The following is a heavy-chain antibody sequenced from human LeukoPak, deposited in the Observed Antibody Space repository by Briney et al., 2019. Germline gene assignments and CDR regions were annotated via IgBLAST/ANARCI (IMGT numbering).Heavy chain of an antibody. J-gene: IGHJ4*02. Sequence: GGSLRLSCAASGFTFSSFEMAWVRQAPGKGLEWVSYVSDRGNTIKVADSVKGRSTISRDYAQNSLYLQMNSLRAEDTAVYYCAGGPQYAGSFAYWGQGTLVTVSS. CDR1: GFTFSSFE. D-gene: IGHD2-8*01. CDR2: VSDRGNTI. V-gene: IGHV3-48*03. CDR3: AGGPQYAGSFAY.